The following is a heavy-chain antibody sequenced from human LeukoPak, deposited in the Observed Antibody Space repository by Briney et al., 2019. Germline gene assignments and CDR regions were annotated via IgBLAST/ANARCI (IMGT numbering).Heavy chain of an antibody. CDR2: IYYSGST. CDR1: GGSISSYY. V-gene: IGHV4-59*12. Sequence: SETLSLTCTVSGGSISSYYWSWIRQPPGKGLEWIGYIYYSGSTNYNPSLKSRVTISVDTSKNQFSLKLSSVTAADTAVYYCARDRRYNWNDFSWGGPFDYWGQGTLVTVSS. D-gene: IGHD1-20*01. CDR3: ARDRRYNWNDFSWGGPFDY. J-gene: IGHJ4*02.